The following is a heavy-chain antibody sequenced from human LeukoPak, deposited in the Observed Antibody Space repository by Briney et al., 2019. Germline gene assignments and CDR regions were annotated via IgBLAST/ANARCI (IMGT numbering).Heavy chain of an antibody. V-gene: IGHV3-48*01. CDR3: ARVRGGWYLDY. J-gene: IGHJ4*02. Sequence: PGGSLRLSCAASGFTFSSYGMHWVRQAPGKGLEWVSYISSSSSTIYYADSVKGRFTISRDNAKNSLFLQMNSLRAEDTAVYYCARVRGGWYLDYWGQGTLVTVSS. CDR2: ISSSSSTI. CDR1: GFTFSSYG. D-gene: IGHD6-19*01.